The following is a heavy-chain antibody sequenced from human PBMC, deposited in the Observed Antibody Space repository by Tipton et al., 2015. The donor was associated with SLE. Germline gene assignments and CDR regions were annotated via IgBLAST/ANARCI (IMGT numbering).Heavy chain of an antibody. J-gene: IGHJ3*02. CDR3: ARQGVGDSFDI. CDR2: IDPTDSYI. D-gene: IGHD3-16*01. Sequence: QSGAEVKKPGGSLRISCKGFGYNFTSYWIAWVRQMPGKGLEWMGKIDPTDSYINYSPSFQGHVTISADKSISTAYLQWSSLKASDTAMYYCARQGVGDSFDIWGQGTMVTVSS. V-gene: IGHV5-10-1*01. CDR1: GYNFTSYW.